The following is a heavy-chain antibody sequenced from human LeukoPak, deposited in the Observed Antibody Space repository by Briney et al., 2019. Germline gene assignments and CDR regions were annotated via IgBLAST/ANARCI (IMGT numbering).Heavy chain of an antibody. CDR3: ARDRRVVVASYYFDY. J-gene: IGHJ4*02. V-gene: IGHV3-30-3*01. CDR2: ISFEGSNK. Sequence: PVGSLRLSRASSGFTPTSYAMHCVRQAPGRGGEWVAVISFEGSNKYYADSVKGRFTISRDNSKNTLYLQMNSLRAEDTALYYCARDRRVVVASYYFDYWGQGTLVTVSS. CDR1: GFTPTSYA. D-gene: IGHD2-15*01.